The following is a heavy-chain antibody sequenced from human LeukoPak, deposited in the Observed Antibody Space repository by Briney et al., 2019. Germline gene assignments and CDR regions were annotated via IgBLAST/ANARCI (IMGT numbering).Heavy chain of an antibody. J-gene: IGHJ4*02. CDR3: ARARPSMWIDY. CDR1: GFTFSSYS. Sequence: PGGSLRLSCAASGFTFSSYSMNWVRQAPGKGLEWVSFISSSTIFIYYADSVKGRFTISRDNAQNSLYLQMNSLRAEDTAVYYCARARPSMWIDYWGQGTLVTVSS. D-gene: IGHD5-12*01. V-gene: IGHV3-48*01. CDR2: ISSSTIFI.